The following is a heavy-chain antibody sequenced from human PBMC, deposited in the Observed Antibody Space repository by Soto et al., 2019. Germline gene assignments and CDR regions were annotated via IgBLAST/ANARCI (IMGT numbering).Heavy chain of an antibody. Sequence: SETLSLTCAVSGGSISSGGYSWSWIRQPPGKGLEWIGYIYHSGSTYYNPSLKSRVTISVDRSKNQFSLKLSSVTAADTAVYYCARTYYYRSGTYFAWFDPWGQGTLVTVSS. V-gene: IGHV4-30-2*01. CDR3: ARTYYYRSGTYFAWFDP. D-gene: IGHD3-10*01. J-gene: IGHJ5*02. CDR2: IYHSGST. CDR1: GGSISSGGYS.